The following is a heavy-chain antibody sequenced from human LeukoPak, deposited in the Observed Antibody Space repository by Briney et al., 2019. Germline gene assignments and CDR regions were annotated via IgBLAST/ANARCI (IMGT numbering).Heavy chain of an antibody. J-gene: IGHJ6*02. CDR1: GFTFDDYA. D-gene: IGHD5-18*01. CDR2: ISWNSGSI. V-gene: IGHV3-9*01. CDR3: AKDSEWLEKPRGMDV. Sequence: PGGSLRLSCAASGFTFDDYAMHWVRQAPGKGLEWVSGISWNSGSIGYADSVKGRFTISRDNAKNSLYLQMNSLRAEDTALYYCAKDSEWLEKPRGMDVWGQGTTVTVSS.